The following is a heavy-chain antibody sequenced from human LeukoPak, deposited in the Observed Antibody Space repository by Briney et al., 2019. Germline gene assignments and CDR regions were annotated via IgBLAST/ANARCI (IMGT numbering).Heavy chain of an antibody. CDR2: IYYSGST. Sequence: PSDTLSLTCTVSGGSISSYYWSWIRQPPGKGLEWIGYIYYSGSTNYNPSLKSRVTISVDTSKNQFSLKLSSVTAADTAVYYCARDHNDFGYGMDVWGQGTTVTVSS. V-gene: IGHV4-59*01. CDR3: ARDHNDFGYGMDV. D-gene: IGHD3-3*01. CDR1: GGSISSYY. J-gene: IGHJ6*02.